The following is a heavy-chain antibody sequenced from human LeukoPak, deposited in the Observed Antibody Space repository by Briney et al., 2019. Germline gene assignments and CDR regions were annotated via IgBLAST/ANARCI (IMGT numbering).Heavy chain of an antibody. V-gene: IGHV3-7*01. D-gene: IGHD6-19*01. CDR3: ARDVTWLVRGYGYYYYMDV. CDR2: IKEDGSER. Sequence: PGGSLRLSCVASGFSFGSYSMSWVRQAPGEGPEWVANIKEDGSERGYVDSVKGRFTISRDNAKNSMYLQMNSLGVEDTAVYYCARDVTWLVRGYGYYYYMDVWGKGTTVTVAS. CDR1: GFSFGSYS. J-gene: IGHJ6*03.